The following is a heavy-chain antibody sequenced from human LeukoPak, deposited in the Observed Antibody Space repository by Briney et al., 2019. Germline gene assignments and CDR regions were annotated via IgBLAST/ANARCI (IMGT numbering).Heavy chain of an antibody. Sequence: GGSLRLSCAASGFTFSSYAMSWVRQAPGKGLEWVSGISGSGDNTYYADSVKGRFTISRDNSKNTLYLQMNSLRAEDTAVYYCAKDLGAAVAGYWGQGTLVTVSS. CDR2: ISGSGDNT. CDR1: GFTFSSYA. CDR3: AKDLGAAVAGY. V-gene: IGHV3-23*01. J-gene: IGHJ4*02. D-gene: IGHD6-19*01.